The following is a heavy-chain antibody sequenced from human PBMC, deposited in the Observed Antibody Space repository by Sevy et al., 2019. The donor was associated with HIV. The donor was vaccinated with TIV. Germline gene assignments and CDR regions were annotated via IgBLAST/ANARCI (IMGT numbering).Heavy chain of an antibody. Sequence: GGSLRLSCAASGFTFSSYAMHWVRQAPGKGLEWVAVISYDGSNKYYANSVKGRFTISRENSKNTLYLQRNSLRAEDTAVYYCARAEGYCSGGSCPYYYYGMDVWGQGTTVTVS. CDR2: ISYDGSNK. J-gene: IGHJ6*02. D-gene: IGHD2-15*01. V-gene: IGHV3-30-3*01. CDR1: GFTFSSYA. CDR3: ARAEGYCSGGSCPYYYYGMDV.